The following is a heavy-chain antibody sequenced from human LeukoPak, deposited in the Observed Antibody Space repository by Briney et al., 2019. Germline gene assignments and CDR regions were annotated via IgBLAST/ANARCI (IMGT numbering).Heavy chain of an antibody. J-gene: IGHJ6*02. CDR3: ARDRADPRLDYYYGMDV. Sequence: GGSLRLSCAASGLTVSSNYLSWVRQAPGKGLEWVSVIHSGGSTYYADSVKGRFTISRDNSKNTLYLQMNSLRAEDTAVYYCARDRADPRLDYYYGMDVWGQGTTVTVSS. CDR1: GLTVSSNY. CDR2: IHSGGST. V-gene: IGHV3-53*01.